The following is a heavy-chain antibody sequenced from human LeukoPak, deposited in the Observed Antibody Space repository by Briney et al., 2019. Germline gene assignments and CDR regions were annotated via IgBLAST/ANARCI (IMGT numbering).Heavy chain of an antibody. CDR3: ARGNSSSWFDY. V-gene: IGHV4-39*01. CDR2: IWHTGST. J-gene: IGHJ4*02. Sequence: PSETLSLTCTVSGGSISSSDYYWGWIRQPPGKGLEWIGSIWHTGSTYYNPSLKSRVTISLDTSKNQFSLRLSSVTAADTAVYYCARGNSSSWFDYWGQGTLVTVSS. D-gene: IGHD6-13*01. CDR1: GGSISSSDYY.